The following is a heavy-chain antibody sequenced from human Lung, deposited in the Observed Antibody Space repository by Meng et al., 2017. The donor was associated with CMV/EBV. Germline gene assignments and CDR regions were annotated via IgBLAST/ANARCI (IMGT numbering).Heavy chain of an antibody. J-gene: IGHJ6*02. CDR1: GFTFRSYN. CDR2: ISFSSSNI. V-gene: IGHV3-48*03. CDR3: AGYTSSSYGMGV. D-gene: IGHD3-16*02. Sequence: GGSLRLXXEAYGFTFRSYNMNWVRQAAGKGLEWVSYISFSSSNIHYADSVKERFTIPRDNARDSLYLQMNSMRAEDTAVYFSAGYTSSSYGMGVWGQGATVTVSS.